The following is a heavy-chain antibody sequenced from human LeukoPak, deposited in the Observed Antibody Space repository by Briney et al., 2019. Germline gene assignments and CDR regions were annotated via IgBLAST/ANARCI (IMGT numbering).Heavy chain of an antibody. CDR2: ISGSGGST. CDR1: GFTFSSYG. J-gene: IGHJ3*02. D-gene: IGHD5-24*01. V-gene: IGHV3-23*01. Sequence: GGSLRLSCAASGFTFSSYGMSWVRQAPGKGLEWVSAISGSGGSTYYADSVKGRFTISRDNSKNTLYLQMNSLRAEDTAVYYCAKEPSRDGYNYRAFDIWGQGTMVTVSS. CDR3: AKEPSRDGYNYRAFDI.